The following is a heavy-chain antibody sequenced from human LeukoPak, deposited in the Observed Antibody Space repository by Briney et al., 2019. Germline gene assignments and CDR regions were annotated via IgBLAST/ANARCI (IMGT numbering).Heavy chain of an antibody. D-gene: IGHD3-22*01. CDR2: IYSGGST. CDR3: AEAHYYDSSGASGERWFDP. Sequence: GGSLRLSCVVSGFPVSIKYMSWVRQAPGKGLEWVSLIYSGGSTYYADSVKARFTFSRDTSKNTLYLQMNSLRAEDTAVYYCAEAHYYDSSGASGERWFDPWGQGTLVTVSS. CDR1: GFPVSIKY. V-gene: IGHV3-66*01. J-gene: IGHJ5*02.